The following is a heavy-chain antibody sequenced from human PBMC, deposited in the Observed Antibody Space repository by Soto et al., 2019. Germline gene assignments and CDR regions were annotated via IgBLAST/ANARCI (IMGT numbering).Heavy chain of an antibody. Sequence: EVQLVESGGGLVQPGGSLRLSCAASGFTFSSYSMNWVRQAPGKGLEWVSYISSSSSTICYADSVKGRFTISRDNAKNSLYLQMNSLRDEDTAVYYCARGFYGDYLNAFDIWGQGTMVTVSS. V-gene: IGHV3-48*02. J-gene: IGHJ3*02. CDR1: GFTFSSYS. CDR3: ARGFYGDYLNAFDI. D-gene: IGHD4-17*01. CDR2: ISSSSSTI.